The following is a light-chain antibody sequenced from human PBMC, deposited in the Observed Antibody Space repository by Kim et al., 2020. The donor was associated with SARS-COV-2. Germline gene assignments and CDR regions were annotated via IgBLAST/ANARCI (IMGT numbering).Light chain of an antibody. J-gene: IGLJ2*01. CDR3: QSYNRDNVL. Sequence: GKTVTNSCTRSSGSIDDNYVQWYQQRPGGVPTTVIYEDDQRPSGVSDRFSGSIDNSSNSASLTISGLRTEDEADYYCQSYNRDNVLFGGGTKLTVL. CDR2: EDD. V-gene: IGLV6-57*03. CDR1: SGSIDDNY.